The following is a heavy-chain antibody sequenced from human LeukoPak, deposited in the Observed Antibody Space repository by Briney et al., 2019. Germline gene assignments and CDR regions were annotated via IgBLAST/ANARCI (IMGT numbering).Heavy chain of an antibody. CDR3: ATSPVYSYGHPYYFDY. V-gene: IGHV3-21*01. J-gene: IGHJ4*02. CDR2: ISSIGSYI. CDR1: GVTFSSSS. D-gene: IGHD5-18*01. Sequence: GGSLRLSCAGAGVTFSSSSMNWVRQAPGKGLEWVSCISSIGSYIYYAESVKGLFTISRDNAKNSLYLQMNSLRAEHTAVYYCATSPVYSYGHPYYFDYWGQGTLVTVSS.